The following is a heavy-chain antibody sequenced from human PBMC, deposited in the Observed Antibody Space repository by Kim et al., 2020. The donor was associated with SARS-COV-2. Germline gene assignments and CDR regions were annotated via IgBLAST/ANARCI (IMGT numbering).Heavy chain of an antibody. V-gene: IGHV1-69*13. CDR2: IIPIFGTA. D-gene: IGHD4-17*01. Sequence: SVKVSCKASGGTFSSYAISWVRQAPGQGLEWMGGIIPIFGTANYAQKFQGRVTITADESTSTAYMELSSLRSEDTAVYYCARGDYGGNSADYYYYGMDVWGQGTTVTVSS. CDR1: GGTFSSYA. CDR3: ARGDYGGNSADYYYYGMDV. J-gene: IGHJ6*02.